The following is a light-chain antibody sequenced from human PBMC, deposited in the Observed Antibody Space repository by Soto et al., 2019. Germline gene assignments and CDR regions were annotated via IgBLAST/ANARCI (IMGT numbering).Light chain of an antibody. Sequence: QSALTQPASVSGSPGQSITISCTRTSSDVGGYNYVSWYQHHPSKAPKLMIYDVSNRPSGVSNRFSGSKSGNTASLTISGLQAEDEADYYCSSYTSSSTLPYVFGTGTKVTVL. CDR2: DVS. J-gene: IGLJ1*01. CDR1: SSDVGGYNY. V-gene: IGLV2-14*03. CDR3: SSYTSSSTLPYV.